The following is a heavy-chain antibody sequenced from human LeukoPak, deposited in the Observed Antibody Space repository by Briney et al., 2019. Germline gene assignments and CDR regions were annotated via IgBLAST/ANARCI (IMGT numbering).Heavy chain of an antibody. Sequence: SETLSLTCTVSGGSISSGDYYWSWIRQPPGKGLEWIGYIYYSGSTYYNPSLKSRVTVSVDTSKSQFSLKLSSVTAADTAVYYCARASEWWLQLRDAFDIWGQGTMVTVSS. V-gene: IGHV4-30-4*08. CDR2: IYYSGST. J-gene: IGHJ3*02. CDR1: GGSISSGDYY. D-gene: IGHD5-24*01. CDR3: ARASEWWLQLRDAFDI.